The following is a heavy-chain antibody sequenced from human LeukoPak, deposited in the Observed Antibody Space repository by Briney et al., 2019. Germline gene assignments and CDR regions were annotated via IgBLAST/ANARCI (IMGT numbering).Heavy chain of an antibody. CDR3: AKDTLGPGIAARRADAFDI. V-gene: IGHV3-30*02. CDR2: IRYDGSNK. J-gene: IGHJ3*02. Sequence: GGSLRLSCAASGFTFSSYGMHWVRQAPGKGLEWVAFIRYDGSNKYYADSVKGRFTISRDNSKNTLYLQMNSLRAEDTAVYYCAKDTLGPGIAARRADAFDIWGQGTMVTVSS. CDR1: GFTFSSYG. D-gene: IGHD6-6*01.